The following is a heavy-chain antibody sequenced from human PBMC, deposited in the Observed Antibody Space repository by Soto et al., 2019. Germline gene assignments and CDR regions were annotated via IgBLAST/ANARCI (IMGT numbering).Heavy chain of an antibody. CDR1: GFTFSSYG. J-gene: IGHJ4*02. D-gene: IGHD6-6*01. Sequence: GGSLRLSCAASGFTFSSYGMHWVRQAPGKGLEWVAVIWYDGSNKYYADSVKGRFTISRDNSKNTLYLQMNSLRAEDTAVYYCARDSFTYSSSSSFLSSAPSLDYWGQGTLVTVSS. CDR3: ARDSFTYSSSSSFLSSAPSLDY. CDR2: IWYDGSNK. V-gene: IGHV3-33*01.